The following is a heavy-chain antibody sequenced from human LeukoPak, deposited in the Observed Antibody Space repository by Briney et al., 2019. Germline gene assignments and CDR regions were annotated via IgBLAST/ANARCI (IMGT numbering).Heavy chain of an antibody. CDR2: INPKSGGT. D-gene: IGHD1-14*01. V-gene: IGHV1-2*02. Sequence: ASVKVSCKASGYPFTDYYIHWVRQAPGQGLEWMGWINPKSGGTNYALKFLDRFTLTTDTSPGTAYMELTSLKSDDTAVYYCATSKTRGNYYLYWGQGSLVTVSS. CDR1: GYPFTDYY. CDR3: ATSKTRGNYYLY. J-gene: IGHJ4*02.